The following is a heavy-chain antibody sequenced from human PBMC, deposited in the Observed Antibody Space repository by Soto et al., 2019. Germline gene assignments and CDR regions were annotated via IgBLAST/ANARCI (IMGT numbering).Heavy chain of an antibody. Sequence: QVQLVQSGAEVKKPGSSVKVSCKASGGTFSSYAISWVRQAPGQGLEWMGGIIPIFGTANYAQKFQGRVTITADKSTSTAYMELSSLRSEDTAVYYCSRAMVRGFIIASYYYYGLYVWGQGTTVTVSS. J-gene: IGHJ6*02. CDR3: SRAMVRGFIIASYYYYGLYV. CDR1: GGTFSSYA. V-gene: IGHV1-69*06. D-gene: IGHD3-10*01. CDR2: IIPIFGTA.